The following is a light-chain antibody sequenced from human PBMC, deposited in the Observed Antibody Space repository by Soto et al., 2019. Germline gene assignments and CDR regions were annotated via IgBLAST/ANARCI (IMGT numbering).Light chain of an antibody. CDR3: QQRGT. V-gene: IGKV1-39*01. Sequence: DLQMTQSPSSLSASVGDRVTITCRASQSISDYLNWYQQKPGKAPKLLIYAASSLQSGVPSRFSGSGSGTDFTLTISSLQPEDFATYYCQQRGTFGQGTKLEIK. CDR1: QSISDY. J-gene: IGKJ2*01. CDR2: AAS.